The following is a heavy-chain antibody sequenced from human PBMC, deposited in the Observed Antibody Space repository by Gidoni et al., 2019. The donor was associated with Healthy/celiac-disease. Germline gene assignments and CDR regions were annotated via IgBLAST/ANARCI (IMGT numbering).Heavy chain of an antibody. CDR3: ARCSSSWYIDY. D-gene: IGHD6-13*01. Sequence: QVQLQQWGAGLLKPSETLSLTCAVYGGSFSGYYWSWIRQPPGKGLEWIGEINHSGSTNYNPSLKSRVTISVDTSKSQFSLKLSSVTAADTAVYYCARCSSSWYIDYWGQGTLVTVSS. CDR1: GGSFSGYY. J-gene: IGHJ4*02. CDR2: INHSGST. V-gene: IGHV4-34*01.